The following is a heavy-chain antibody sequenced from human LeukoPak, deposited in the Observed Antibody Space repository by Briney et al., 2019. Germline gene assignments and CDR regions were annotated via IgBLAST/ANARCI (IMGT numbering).Heavy chain of an antibody. V-gene: IGHV3-30*03. CDR3: AREVSGYDFEY. J-gene: IGHJ4*02. CDR1: GFTFSSYG. D-gene: IGHD5-12*01. Sequence: GGSLRLSCAASGFTFSSYGMHWVRQAPGKGLEWVAVISFDGTIKYYTDSVKGRFTSSRDNSKNTLYLQMNSLRVEDTAVYYCAREVSGYDFEYWGQGTLVTVSS. CDR2: ISFDGTIK.